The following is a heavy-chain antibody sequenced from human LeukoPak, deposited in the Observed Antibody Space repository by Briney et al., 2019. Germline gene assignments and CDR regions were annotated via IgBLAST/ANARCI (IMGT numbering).Heavy chain of an antibody. V-gene: IGHV4-31*03. CDR1: GGSISSGGYY. CDR3: ARDTSMVRGVIDY. D-gene: IGHD3-10*01. J-gene: IGHJ4*02. Sequence: PSETLSLTCTVSGGSISSGGYYWSWIRQHPGKGLEWIGYIYYSGSTYYNPSLKSRVTISVDTSKNQFSLKLSSVTAADTAVYHCARDTSMVRGVIDYWGQGTLVTVSS. CDR2: IYYSGST.